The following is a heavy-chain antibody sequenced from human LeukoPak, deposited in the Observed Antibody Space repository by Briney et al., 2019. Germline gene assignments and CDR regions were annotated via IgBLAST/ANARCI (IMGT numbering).Heavy chain of an antibody. D-gene: IGHD3-10*01. CDR2: ISNSGSFT. Sequence: VQPGGSLRLSCAASGFTISNYAMSWVRQAPGKGLEWVSAISNSGSFTYFADSVKGRFTISRDNSKNTLFLQMNSLRADDTAVYYCARMVRGVINPCDHWGQGTLVSVSS. CDR3: ARMVRGVINPCDH. V-gene: IGHV3-23*01. CDR1: GFTISNYA. J-gene: IGHJ4*02.